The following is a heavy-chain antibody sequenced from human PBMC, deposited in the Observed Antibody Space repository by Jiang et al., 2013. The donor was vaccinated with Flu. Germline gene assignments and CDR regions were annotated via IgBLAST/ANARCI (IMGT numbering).Heavy chain of an antibody. CDR3: ARGLDLWSSGWPRYFQH. CDR1: GYSFTGYT. D-gene: IGHD6-19*01. V-gene: IGHV1-3*01. Sequence: VQSGAEVKKPGASVKVSSKASGYSFTGYTMHWVRQAPGQRLEWMGWINAGNGDTKYSQKFQVRVTITRDTPASTAYMELSSLRSEDTAVYYCARGLDLWSSGWPRYFQHWGQGTLVTVSS. J-gene: IGHJ1*01. CDR2: INAGNGDT.